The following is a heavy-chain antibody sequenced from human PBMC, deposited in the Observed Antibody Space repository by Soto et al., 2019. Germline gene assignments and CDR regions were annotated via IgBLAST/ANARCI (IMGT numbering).Heavy chain of an antibody. J-gene: IGHJ4*02. V-gene: IGHV4-30-4*01. CDR1: GGSISSGDYY. CDR2: IYYSGST. D-gene: IGHD3-22*01. CDR3: ARAEVGDSSGYASYFDY. Sequence: QVQLQESGPGLVKPSQTLSLTCTVSGGSISSGDYYWSWIRQPPGKGLEWIGYIYYSGSTYYNPSLKSRFTISVDTSKNQFSLKLSSVTAADTAVYYCARAEVGDSSGYASYFDYWGQGTLVTVSS.